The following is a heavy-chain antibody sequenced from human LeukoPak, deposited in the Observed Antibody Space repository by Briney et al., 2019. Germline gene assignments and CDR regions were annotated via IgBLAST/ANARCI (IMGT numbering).Heavy chain of an antibody. Sequence: PGGSLRLSCAASGFTFSTYAMSWVRQVPGKGLEWVSGISNTAGFTYYADSVNGRFTISRDNSKNTLYLQLNSLRAEDTAAYYCAKSNYYCSDSCQPDDAFDVWGQGTMVTVSS. D-gene: IGHD2-15*01. CDR3: AKSNYYCSDSCQPDDAFDV. CDR2: ISNTAGFT. CDR1: GFTFSTYA. V-gene: IGHV3-23*01. J-gene: IGHJ3*01.